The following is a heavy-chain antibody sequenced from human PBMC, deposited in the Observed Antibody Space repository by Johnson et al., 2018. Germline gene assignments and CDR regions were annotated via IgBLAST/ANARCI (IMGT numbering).Heavy chain of an antibody. CDR1: EFTFSSYS. Sequence: VQLQQSGGGLVQPGGSLRLSCAASEFTFSSYSMSWVRQVPGKGLEWVSGISGSSVFIFYADSVKGRFTISRDNAKNSLYLQMNSLRDEDTAVYYCARDKSYAFDIWGQGTMVTVSS. CDR3: ARDKSYAFDI. CDR2: ISGSSVFI. V-gene: IGHV3-48*02. J-gene: IGHJ3*02.